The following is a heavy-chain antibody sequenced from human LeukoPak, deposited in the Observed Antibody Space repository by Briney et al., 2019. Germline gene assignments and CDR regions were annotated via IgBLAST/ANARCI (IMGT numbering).Heavy chain of an antibody. CDR3: ARGEF. CDR2: IHYSGST. CDR1: GVSISSSSYY. J-gene: IGHJ4*02. Sequence: PSESVSLTCTVSGVSISSSSYYWGWIRQPPGKGLEWIGSIHYSGSTYYNPSLKSRVTISVDTSKNQFSLKVNSVTAADTAVYYCARGEFWGQGTLVTVSS. D-gene: IGHD3-10*01. V-gene: IGHV4-39*01.